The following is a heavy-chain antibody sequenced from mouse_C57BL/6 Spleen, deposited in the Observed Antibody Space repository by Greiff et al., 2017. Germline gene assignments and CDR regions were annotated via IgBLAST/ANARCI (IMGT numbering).Heavy chain of an antibody. CDR3: ARAYYYGSSYPFAY. J-gene: IGHJ3*01. CDR1: GYTFTDYN. CDR2: INPNNGGT. V-gene: IGHV1-22*01. Sequence: VQLQQSGPELVKPGASVKMSCKASGYTFTDYNMHWVKQSHGKSLEWIGYINPNNGGTSYNQKFKGKATLTVNKSSSTAYMELRSLTSEDSAVYYCARAYYYGSSYPFAYWGQGTLVTVSA. D-gene: IGHD1-1*01.